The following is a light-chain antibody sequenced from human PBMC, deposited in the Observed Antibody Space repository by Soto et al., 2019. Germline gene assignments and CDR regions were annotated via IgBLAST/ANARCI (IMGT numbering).Light chain of an antibody. CDR3: QQYNNWPRRT. CDR1: QSVSSN. CDR2: GAS. Sequence: EIVMTQSPATLSVSPGERATLSCRASQSVSSNLAWYQQKPGQAPRLLIYGASTRATGIPARFSGSGSGTESTLTISSLQSEDFAVYYCQQYNNWPRRTFGQGTKVDI. J-gene: IGKJ1*01. V-gene: IGKV3-15*01.